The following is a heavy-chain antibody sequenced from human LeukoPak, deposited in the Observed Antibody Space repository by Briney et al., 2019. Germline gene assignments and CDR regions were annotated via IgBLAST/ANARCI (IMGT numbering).Heavy chain of an antibody. CDR1: GFTVSSNY. V-gene: IGHV3-53*01. CDR2: IYSGGTT. Sequence: GALLLSCAASGFTVSSNYMSWVRQAPGKGLEWVSVIYSGGTTYYADSVKGRFTISRDNSKNTLYLQMNSLRAEDTAVYYCARVVVAAFDYWGQGTLVTVSS. CDR3: ARVVVAAFDY. D-gene: IGHD2-15*01. J-gene: IGHJ4*02.